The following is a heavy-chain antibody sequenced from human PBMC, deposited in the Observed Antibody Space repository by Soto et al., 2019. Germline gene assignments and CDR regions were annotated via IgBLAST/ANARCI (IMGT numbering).Heavy chain of an antibody. CDR1: GFTFSTYW. V-gene: IGHV3-74*01. CDR2: VRPDGAET. J-gene: IGHJ3*02. CDR3: ARKRVTTIGTFGFDI. Sequence: EVQLEESGGGLVQPGGSLRLSCAASGFTFSTYWMHWIRQAPGQGLVWVSRVRPDGAETTYADSVKGRFTISRDNAENTVQLQMNSLSVEDTAVYYCARKRVTTIGTFGFDIWGQGTVVSVSS. D-gene: IGHD4-17*01.